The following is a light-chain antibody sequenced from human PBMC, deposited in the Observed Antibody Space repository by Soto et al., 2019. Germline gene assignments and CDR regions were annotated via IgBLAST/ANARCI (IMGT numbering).Light chain of an antibody. V-gene: IGLV1-40*01. CDR3: QSFDKYLSAVV. Sequence: QSALTQPPSVSGAPGQSVTISCTGSSSNIGAGYDVHWYQHIPGTAPKLLIYGNNNRPSGVPDRFSGSKSGTSASLAISGLQAEDEADYYCQSFDKYLSAVVFGGGTKLTVL. CDR1: SSNIGAGYD. J-gene: IGLJ2*01. CDR2: GNN.